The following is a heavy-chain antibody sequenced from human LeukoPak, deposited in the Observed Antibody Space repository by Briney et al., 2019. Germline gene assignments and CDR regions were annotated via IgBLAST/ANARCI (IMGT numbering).Heavy chain of an antibody. CDR3: AKDYYYDSSGYYGNWFDP. CDR2: ISGSGGST. V-gene: IGHV3-23*01. Sequence: GGSLRLSCAASGFTFSSYAMSWVRQAPGKGLERVSAISGSGGSTYYADSVKGRFTISRDNSKNTLYLRMNSLRAEDTAVYYCAKDYYYDSSGYYGNWFDPWGQGTLVTVSS. D-gene: IGHD3-22*01. J-gene: IGHJ5*02. CDR1: GFTFSSYA.